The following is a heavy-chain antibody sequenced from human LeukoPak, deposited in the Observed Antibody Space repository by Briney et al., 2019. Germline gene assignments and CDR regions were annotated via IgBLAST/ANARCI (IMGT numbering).Heavy chain of an antibody. CDR3: AKVGVEMAAGLGY. V-gene: IGHV3-30*02. CDR2: IRYDGSNK. J-gene: IGHJ4*02. D-gene: IGHD5-24*01. Sequence: AGGSLRLSCAASGFTFSSYDMHWVRQAPGKGLEWVAFIRYDGSNKYYADSVKGRFTISRDNSKNTLYLQMNSLRAEDTAVYYCAKVGVEMAAGLGYWGQGTLVTVSS. CDR1: GFTFSSYD.